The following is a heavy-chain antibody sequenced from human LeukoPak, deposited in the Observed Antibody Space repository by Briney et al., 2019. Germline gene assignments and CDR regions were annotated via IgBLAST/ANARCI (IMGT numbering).Heavy chain of an antibody. D-gene: IGHD2-2*01. CDR1: GGSISSSSYY. Sequence: KPSETLSLTCTVSGGSISSSSYYWGWIRQPPGKGLEWIGSIYYSGSTYYNPSLKSRVTISVDTSKNQFSLKLSSVTAADTAVYYCARGDCSSTSCYPNWFDPWGQGTLVTVSS. CDR3: ARGDCSSTSCYPNWFDP. V-gene: IGHV4-39*07. CDR2: IYYSGST. J-gene: IGHJ5*02.